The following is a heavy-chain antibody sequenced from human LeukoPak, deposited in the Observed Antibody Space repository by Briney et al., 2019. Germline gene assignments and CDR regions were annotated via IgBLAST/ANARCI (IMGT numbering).Heavy chain of an antibody. CDR2: IYTSGST. D-gene: IGHD1-1*01. J-gene: IGHJ5*02. V-gene: IGHV4-4*07. CDR1: GVSISSYY. Sequence: SETLSLTCTVSGVSISSYYWSWIRQPAGKGLEWIGRIYTSGSTNHNPSLKSRVTMSVDKSKNQFSLKLSSVTAADTAVYYCARGIANNLSWNGNGWFDPWGQGTLVTVSS. CDR3: ARGIANNLSWNGNGWFDP.